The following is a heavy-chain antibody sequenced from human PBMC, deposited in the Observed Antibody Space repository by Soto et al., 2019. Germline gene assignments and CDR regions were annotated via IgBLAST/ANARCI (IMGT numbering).Heavy chain of an antibody. Sequence: SVNVSCKTSGGTFSSYAISWVRQAPGQGLEWMGGIVPIVDTSTYAQKFQGRVTITRDTSASTAYMELSSLRSEDTAVYYCARAVAVAADFDYWGQGTLVTVSS. CDR1: GGTFSSYA. CDR3: ARAVAVAADFDY. V-gene: IGHV1-69*05. CDR2: IVPIVDTS. D-gene: IGHD6-19*01. J-gene: IGHJ4*02.